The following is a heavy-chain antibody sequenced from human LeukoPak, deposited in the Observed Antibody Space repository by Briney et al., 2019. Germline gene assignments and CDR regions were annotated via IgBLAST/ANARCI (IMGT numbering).Heavy chain of an antibody. D-gene: IGHD2/OR15-2a*01. V-gene: IGHV6-1*01. Sequence: QTLSLTCAISGDSVSNNSAAWNWIRQSPSRGLEWLGRTYYRSEWCNDYAVSVRSRIIINPDTSKNQFSLQPNSVTPEDTAVYYCARGLTTWLDYWGQGTLVTVSS. CDR3: ARGLTTWLDY. CDR1: GDSVSNNSAA. J-gene: IGHJ4*02. CDR2: TYYRSEWCN.